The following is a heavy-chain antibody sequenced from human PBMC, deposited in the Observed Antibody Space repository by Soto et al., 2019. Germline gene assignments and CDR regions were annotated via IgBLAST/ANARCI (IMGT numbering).Heavy chain of an antibody. J-gene: IGHJ4*02. CDR1: GYTFTSYY. V-gene: IGHV1-46*01. CDR2: INPGGGYT. CDR3: ARDLQADY. Sequence: ASVKVSCKASGYTFTSYYMNWVRQAPGQGLEWLGIINPGGGYTTYAQRFLGRVTITRDTSASTAYMELSSLRSEDTAVYYCARDLQADYWGQGTLVTVSS.